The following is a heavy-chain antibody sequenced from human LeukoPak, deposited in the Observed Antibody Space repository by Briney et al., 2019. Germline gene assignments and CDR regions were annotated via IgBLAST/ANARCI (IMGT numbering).Heavy chain of an antibody. CDR1: GFTFDDYA. J-gene: IGHJ5*02. D-gene: IGHD4-17*01. CDR2: ISWNSGSI. V-gene: IGHV3-9*01. Sequence: GGSLRLSCAASGFTFDDYAMHWVRQAPGKGLEWVSGISWNSGSIGYADSVKGRFTISRDNAKNSLYLQMNSLRAEDTALYYCARAKEMTTVTTSYQNWFDPWGQGTLVTVSS. CDR3: ARAKEMTTVTTSYQNWFDP.